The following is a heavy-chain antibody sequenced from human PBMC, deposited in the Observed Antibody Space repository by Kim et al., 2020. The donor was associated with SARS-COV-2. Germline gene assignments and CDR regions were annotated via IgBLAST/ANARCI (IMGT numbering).Heavy chain of an antibody. V-gene: IGHV1-18*01. CDR2: ISAYNGNT. CDR1: GYGFSSYG. CDR3: ASPGSGSYYNRYKGMDV. D-gene: IGHD3-10*01. J-gene: IGHJ6*02. Sequence: ASVKVSCKASGYGFSSYGISWVRQAPGQGLEWMGWISAYNGNTNYAQKLQGRVTMRTDTSTSTAYMELRSLISDDTAVYYCASPGSGSYYNRYKGMDVWGQGTTVTVSS.